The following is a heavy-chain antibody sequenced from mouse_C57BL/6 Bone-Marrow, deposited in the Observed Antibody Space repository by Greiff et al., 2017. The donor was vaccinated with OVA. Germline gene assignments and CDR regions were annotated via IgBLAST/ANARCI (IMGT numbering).Heavy chain of an antibody. CDR3: ARSRGTDWYFDV. Sequence: QVQLQQSGAELARPGASVKLSCKASGYTFTSYGISWVKQRTGQGLEWIGEIYPRSGNTYYNEKFKGKATLTADKSSSTAYMELRSLTSEDSAVYFCARSRGTDWYFDVWGTGTTVTVAS. CDR2: IYPRSGNT. J-gene: IGHJ1*03. CDR1: GYTFTSYG. V-gene: IGHV1-81*01. D-gene: IGHD3-3*01.